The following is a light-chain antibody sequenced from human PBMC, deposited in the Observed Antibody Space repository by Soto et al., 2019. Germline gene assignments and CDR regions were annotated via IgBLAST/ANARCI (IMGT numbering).Light chain of an antibody. CDR2: GAS. J-gene: IGKJ1*01. CDR3: QQYGNAPWT. CDR1: QSVSSSY. Sequence: EVVLTHSPGTLALSRGERATLSCGSSQSVSSSYLAWYQHRPGQAPRLLIFGASSRATGIPDRFSGTGSGTDFTLTISRLEPEDFEVYYCQQYGNAPWTFGQGTKVDIK. V-gene: IGKV3-20*01.